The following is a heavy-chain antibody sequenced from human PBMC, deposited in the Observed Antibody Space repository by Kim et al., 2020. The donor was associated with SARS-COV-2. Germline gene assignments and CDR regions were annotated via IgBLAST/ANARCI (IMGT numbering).Heavy chain of an antibody. D-gene: IGHD6-19*01. CDR2: ISSSGSTI. Sequence: GGSLRLSCAASGFTFSSYEMNWVRQAPGKGLEWVSYISSSGSTIYYADSVKGRFTISRDNAKNSLYLQMNSLRAEDTAVYYCARAPVYSSGWYLDAFDIWGQGTIVTVSS. CDR1: GFTFSSYE. V-gene: IGHV3-48*03. CDR3: ARAPVYSSGWYLDAFDI. J-gene: IGHJ3*02.